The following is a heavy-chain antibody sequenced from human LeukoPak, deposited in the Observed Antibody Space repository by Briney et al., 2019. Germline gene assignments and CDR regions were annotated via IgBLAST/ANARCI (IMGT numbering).Heavy chain of an antibody. CDR1: GYTFTNYA. CDR2: INTNTGNP. D-gene: IGHD6-13*01. V-gene: IGHV7-4-1*02. CDR3: AREGDSSFGYFDY. J-gene: IGHJ4*02. Sequence: ASVKVSCKASGYTFTNYAMNWVRQAPGQGLEWMGWINTNTGNPTYAQGFTGRFVFSLDTSVSTAYPQISSLKADDNAVYYCAREGDSSFGYFDYWGQGTLVTVSS.